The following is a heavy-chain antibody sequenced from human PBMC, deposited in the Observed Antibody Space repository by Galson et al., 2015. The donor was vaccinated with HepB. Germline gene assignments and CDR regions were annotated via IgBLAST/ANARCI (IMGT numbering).Heavy chain of an antibody. D-gene: IGHD5-12*01. Sequence: PALVKPTQTLTLTCTVSGFSLSNARMGVSWIRQPPGKALEWLAHIFSSDEKSYSTSLKTRLTISKDTSKNQVVLTMTNMDPVDTATHYCAREYSGYDISGDAFDIWGQGTMVTVSS. V-gene: IGHV2-26*01. CDR2: IFSSDEK. CDR3: AREYSGYDISGDAFDI. J-gene: IGHJ3*02. CDR1: GFSLSNARMG.